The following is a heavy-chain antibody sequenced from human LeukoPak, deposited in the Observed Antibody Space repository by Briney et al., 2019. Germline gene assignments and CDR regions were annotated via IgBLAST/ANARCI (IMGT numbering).Heavy chain of an antibody. J-gene: IGHJ5*02. CDR3: ARDADYGLNWFDP. CDR1: GFTFGSYS. V-gene: IGHV3-21*01. Sequence: GGSLRLSCAASGFTFGSYSMNWVRQAPGKGLEWVSSISSSSSYIYYADSVKGRFTISRDNAKNSLYLQMNSLRAEDTAVYYCARDADYGLNWFDPWGQGTLVTVSS. CDR2: ISSSSSYI. D-gene: IGHD4-17*01.